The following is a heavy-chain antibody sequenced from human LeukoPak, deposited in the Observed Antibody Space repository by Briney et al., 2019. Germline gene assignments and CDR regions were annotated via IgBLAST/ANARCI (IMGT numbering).Heavy chain of an antibody. V-gene: IGHV1-69*02. J-gene: IGHJ4*02. CDR2: IIPILGIA. D-gene: IGHD3-3*01. CDR1: GGSFSSYT. CDR3: AKVDTILGVANYFDQ. Sequence: SVKVSCKASGGSFSSYTISWVRQAPGQGLERMGMIIPILGIANYAQKFQGRVTITADKSTSTAYMELSSLRSEDTAVYYCAKVDTILGVANYFDQWGQGTLVSVSS.